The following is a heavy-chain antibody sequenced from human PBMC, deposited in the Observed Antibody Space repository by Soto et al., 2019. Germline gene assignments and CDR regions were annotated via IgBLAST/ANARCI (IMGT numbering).Heavy chain of an antibody. CDR1: GFTFSSYA. Sequence: GGSLRLSCAASGFTFSSYAMHWVRQAPGKGLEWVAVISYDGSNKYYADSVKGRFTISRDNSKNTLYLQMNSLRAEDTAVYYCAREDHVVMENFWSGYYMRHPPAFDIWGQGTMVTVSS. J-gene: IGHJ3*02. V-gene: IGHV3-30-3*01. CDR2: ISYDGSNK. CDR3: AREDHVVMENFWSGYYMRHPPAFDI. D-gene: IGHD3-3*01.